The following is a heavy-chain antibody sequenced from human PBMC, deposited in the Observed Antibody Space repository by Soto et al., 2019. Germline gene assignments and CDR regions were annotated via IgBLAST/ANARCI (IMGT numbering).Heavy chain of an antibody. CDR2: ISSSSSYI. CDR1: GFTFSSYS. D-gene: IGHD3-10*01. J-gene: IGHJ4*02. CDR3: ARDPYLITMVRGESDY. V-gene: IGHV3-21*01. Sequence: EVQLVESGGGLVKPGGSLRLSCAASGFTFSSYSMNWVRQAPGKGLEWVSSISSSSSYIYYADSVKGRFTISRDNAKNSLYLQMNSLRAEDTAVYYCARDPYLITMVRGESDYWGQGTLVTVSS.